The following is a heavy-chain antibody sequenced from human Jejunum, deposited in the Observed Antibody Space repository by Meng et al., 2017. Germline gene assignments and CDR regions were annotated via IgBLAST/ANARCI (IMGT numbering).Heavy chain of an antibody. CDR1: GFSFSTYA. V-gene: IGHV3-23*01. D-gene: IGHD3-10*01. CDR2: ITDTGGYI. CDR3: AKELSLHSGRPFDL. Sequence: GESLKISCAASGFSFSTYAMSWVRQAPGKGLEWVSTITDTGGYIYYTDSVRGRFTVTRDNSKNTLYLQMDSLRAEDTGVYYCAKELSLHSGRPFDLWGQGTLVTVSS. J-gene: IGHJ4*02.